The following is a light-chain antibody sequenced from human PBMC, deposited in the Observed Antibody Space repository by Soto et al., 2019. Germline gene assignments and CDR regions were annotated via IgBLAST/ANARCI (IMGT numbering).Light chain of an antibody. CDR1: QRVSSDS. CDR2: GAS. CDR3: QQYGSSGT. Sequence: EIVLTQSPDTLSLSPGERATLSCRASQRVSSDSLAWYQQQPGQAPRLLIYGASNRATGIPDRFSGSGSGTDFTLTISRLEPEDFAVYYCQQYGSSGTFGQGTKVDI. J-gene: IGKJ1*01. V-gene: IGKV3-20*01.